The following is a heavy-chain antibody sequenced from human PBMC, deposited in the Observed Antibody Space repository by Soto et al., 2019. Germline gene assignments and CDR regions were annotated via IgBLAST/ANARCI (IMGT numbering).Heavy chain of an antibody. D-gene: IGHD6-13*01. CDR3: ARVSSWYFFDY. Sequence: QVQLVQSGAEVKKPGASVKVSCKASGYTFTSYYMHWVRQAPGQGLEWMGIINPSGGSTSYAQKFQGRVTMTRDTSTSTVYMELSSLRPEDTAVYYCARVSSWYFFDYWGQGTLVTVSS. CDR2: INPSGGST. J-gene: IGHJ4*02. V-gene: IGHV1-46*01. CDR1: GYTFTSYY.